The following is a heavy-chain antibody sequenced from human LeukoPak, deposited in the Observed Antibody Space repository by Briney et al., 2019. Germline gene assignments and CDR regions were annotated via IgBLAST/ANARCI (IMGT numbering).Heavy chain of an antibody. CDR2: MSPNSGDT. J-gene: IGHJ1*01. CDR3: ARGPPTWGYAY. Sequence: GASVKVSCKASGYTFTSYDFNWVRQATGQRPEWKGWMSPNSGDTGYAQKVQERGTMTRNRAISTAYMELSSLRSDDTAVYYCARGPPTWGYAYWGPATLVTVSS. V-gene: IGHV1-8*01. CDR1: GYTFTSYD. D-gene: IGHD7-27*01.